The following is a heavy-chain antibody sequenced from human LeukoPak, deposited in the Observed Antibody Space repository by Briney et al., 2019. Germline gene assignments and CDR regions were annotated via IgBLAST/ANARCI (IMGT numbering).Heavy chain of an antibody. V-gene: IGHV3-7*01. Sequence: GGSLRLSCAASGFTFSSYWMSWVRQAPGKGLEWVANIKQDGSEKYYVDSVKGRFTISRDNAKNSLYLQMNSLRAEDTAVYYCARADRLGAALLASFDYWGQGTLVTVSS. D-gene: IGHD3-16*01. CDR2: IKQDGSEK. CDR3: ARADRLGAALLASFDY. CDR1: GFTFSSYW. J-gene: IGHJ4*02.